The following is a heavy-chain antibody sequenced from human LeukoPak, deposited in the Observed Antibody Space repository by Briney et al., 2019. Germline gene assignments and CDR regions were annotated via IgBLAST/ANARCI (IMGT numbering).Heavy chain of an antibody. CDR3: ARDKSVGYAWFDP. CDR2: IYSSGSS. D-gene: IGHD5-18*01. CDR1: GGTIISYY. Sequence: SETLSLTCTVSGGTIISYYWSWIRLPAGKGLEWIGRIYSSGSSNYNPSLKSRVTMSVDTSKNQFSLRWNSVTAADTAVYYCARDKSVGYAWFDPWGQGTLVTVSS. V-gene: IGHV4-4*07. J-gene: IGHJ5*02.